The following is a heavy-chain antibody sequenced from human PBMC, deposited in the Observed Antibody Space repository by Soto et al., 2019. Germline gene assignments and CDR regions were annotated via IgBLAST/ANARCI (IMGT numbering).Heavy chain of an antibody. V-gene: IGHV4-30-2*01. Sequence: SETLSLTCAVSGGSISSGGYSWSWIRQPPGKGLEWIGYIYHSGSTYYNPSLKSRVTMSVDRSKNQFSLQLSSVTAADTAVYYCASRKSGLPFDYWGQGILVTVS. D-gene: IGHD3-16*01. CDR1: GGSISSGGYS. J-gene: IGHJ4*02. CDR3: ASRKSGLPFDY. CDR2: IYHSGST.